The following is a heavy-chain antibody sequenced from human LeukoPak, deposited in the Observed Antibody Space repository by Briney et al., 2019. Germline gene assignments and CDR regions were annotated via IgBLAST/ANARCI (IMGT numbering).Heavy chain of an antibody. Sequence: ASVKVSCKASGYTFTGYYMHWVRQAPGQGLEWMGWINPNSGGTNYAQKFQGRVTMTRDTSISTAYMELSRLRSDDTAVCYCARDLGAVTTLGYYYYYYMDVWGKGTTVTVSS. CDR3: ARDLGAVTTLGYYYYYYMDV. CDR1: GYTFTGYY. D-gene: IGHD4-17*01. V-gene: IGHV1-2*02. CDR2: INPNSGGT. J-gene: IGHJ6*03.